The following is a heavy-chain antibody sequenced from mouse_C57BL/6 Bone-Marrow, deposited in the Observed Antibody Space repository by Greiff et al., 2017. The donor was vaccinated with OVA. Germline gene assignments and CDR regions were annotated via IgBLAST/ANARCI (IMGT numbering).Heavy chain of an antibody. Sequence: QVQLKESGAELARPGASVKLSCKASGYTFTSYGISWVKQRTGQGLEWIGEIYPRSGNTSYTEKFKGKATLTADKSSSTGYMELRSLTSEASAVYFCAKGGRYYGSSYWYFDVWGTGTTVTVSS. D-gene: IGHD1-1*01. J-gene: IGHJ1*03. CDR3: AKGGRYYGSSYWYFDV. V-gene: IGHV1-81*01. CDR2: IYPRSGNT. CDR1: GYTFTSYG.